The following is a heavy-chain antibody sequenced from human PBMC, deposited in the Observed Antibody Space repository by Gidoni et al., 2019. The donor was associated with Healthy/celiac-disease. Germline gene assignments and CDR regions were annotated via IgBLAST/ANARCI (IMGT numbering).Heavy chain of an antibody. CDR1: GYTFTSSD. CDR2: MNPNSGNT. V-gene: IGHV1-8*01. D-gene: IGHD6-19*01. J-gene: IGHJ6*02. CDR3: ARGGLQWLVHGYYYYYYGMDV. Sequence: QVQLVQSGAAVKKPGASVKVSCKASGYTFTSSDINWVRQATGQGLEWMGWMNPNSGNTGYAQKFQGRVTMTRNTSISTAYMELSSLRSEDTAVYYCARGGLQWLVHGYYYYYYGMDVWGQGTTVTVSS.